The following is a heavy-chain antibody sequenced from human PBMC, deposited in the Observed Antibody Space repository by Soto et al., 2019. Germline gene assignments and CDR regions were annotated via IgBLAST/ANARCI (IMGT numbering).Heavy chain of an antibody. CDR3: ARNIKRINDAFDI. CDR2: IYPGDSDT. J-gene: IGHJ3*02. Sequence: GESLKISCKGSGYSFTSYWIGWVRQMPGKGLEWMGIIYPGDSDTRYSPSFQGQVTISADKSISTAYLQWSSLKASDTAMYYCARNIKRINDAFDIWGQGTMVTVSS. V-gene: IGHV5-51*01. CDR1: GYSFTSYW. D-gene: IGHD2-15*01.